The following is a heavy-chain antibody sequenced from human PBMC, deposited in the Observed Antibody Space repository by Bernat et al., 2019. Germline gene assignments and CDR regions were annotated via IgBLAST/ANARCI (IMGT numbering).Heavy chain of an antibody. D-gene: IGHD6-19*01. Sequence: QVQLVESGGGVVQPGRSLRLSCAASGFTFISYAMHWVRQAPGKGLEWVAVISYDGSNKYYAGSVKGRFTISRDNSKNTLYLQMNSLRAEDTAVYYCAKGDSSGWYYFDYWGQGTLVTVSS. J-gene: IGHJ4*02. CDR3: AKGDSSGWYYFDY. CDR1: GFTFISYA. V-gene: IGHV3-30-3*01. CDR2: ISYDGSNK.